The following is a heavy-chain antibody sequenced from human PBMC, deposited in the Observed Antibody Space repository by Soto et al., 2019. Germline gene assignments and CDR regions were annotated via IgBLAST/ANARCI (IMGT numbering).Heavy chain of an antibody. Sequence: GASVKVSCKASGGTFSSYRFNWVRQARGQGLEWLGGIVPVYRTADYAQKFQGRVTITADESTRTVYMELSSLKSQDTALSYCARDSGAKLSSSWGQGTLVTVSS. CDR1: GGTFSSYR. V-gene: IGHV1-69*13. J-gene: IGHJ4*02. CDR3: ARDSGAKLSSS. D-gene: IGHD6-13*01. CDR2: IVPVYRTA.